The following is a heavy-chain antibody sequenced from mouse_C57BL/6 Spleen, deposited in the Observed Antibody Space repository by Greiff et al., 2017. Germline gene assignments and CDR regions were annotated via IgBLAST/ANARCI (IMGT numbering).Heavy chain of an antibody. D-gene: IGHD1-1*01. Sequence: EVKLVESGGGLVQPGGSLKLSCAASGFTFSDYYMYWVHQTPEKRLEWVAYISNGCGTTSYPNTVKGRFTISRDNAKNTLYLQMSRLKAEDTAMYYCARLDYGSSYYYAMDYWGQGTSVTVSS. CDR3: ARLDYGSSYYYAMDY. V-gene: IGHV5-12*01. CDR2: ISNGCGTT. CDR1: GFTFSDYY. J-gene: IGHJ4*01.